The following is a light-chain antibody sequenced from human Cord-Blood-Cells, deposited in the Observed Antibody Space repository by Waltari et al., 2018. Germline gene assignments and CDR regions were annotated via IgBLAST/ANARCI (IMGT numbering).Light chain of an antibody. CDR3: CSYAGSSTWV. CDR1: SSDVGSSNL. Sequence: QSALTQPASVSGSPGQSITISCTGTSSDVGSSNLVSWYQQHPGKAPKLMIYEGSKRPSVVSNRFSGSKSGNTASLTISGLQAEDEADYYCCSYAGSSTWVFGGGTKLTVL. CDR2: EGS. V-gene: IGLV2-23*01. J-gene: IGLJ3*02.